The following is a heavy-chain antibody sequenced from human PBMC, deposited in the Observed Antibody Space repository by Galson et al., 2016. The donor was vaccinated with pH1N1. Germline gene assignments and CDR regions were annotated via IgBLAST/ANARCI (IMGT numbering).Heavy chain of an antibody. V-gene: IGHV3-21*06. CDR2: ISSSGNYI. J-gene: IGHJ5*02. Sequence: SLRLSCAASGFPVGTYRMVWVRQAPGKGLECVSSISSSGNYIHYADSVKGRFTISRDNAKNSVSLQMNSLRAEDTAVYYCAGDRGVDYETSGHYTSSGFDAWGQGALVTVSS. CDR3: AGDRGVDYETSGHYTSSGFDA. CDR1: GFPVGTYR. D-gene: IGHD3-22*01.